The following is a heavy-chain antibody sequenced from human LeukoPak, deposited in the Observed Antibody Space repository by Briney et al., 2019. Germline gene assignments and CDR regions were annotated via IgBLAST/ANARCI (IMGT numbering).Heavy chain of an antibody. D-gene: IGHD3-9*01. CDR1: GGTFSSYS. V-gene: IGHV1-69*04. CDR3: ARDLYDISFVDRITYGMDV. J-gene: IGHJ6*02. Sequence: SVKVSCKAPGGTFSSYSISWVRQARGQGLEWMGRIIPFLGITNHAQKFQGRVKITADKSTSTAYMQLSSLRSDDTAVYYCARDLYDISFVDRITYGMDVWGQGTTVTVSS. CDR2: IIPFLGIT.